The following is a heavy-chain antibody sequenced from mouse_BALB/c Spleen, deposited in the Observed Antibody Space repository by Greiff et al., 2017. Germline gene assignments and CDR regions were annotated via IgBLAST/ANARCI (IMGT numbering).Heavy chain of an antibody. CDR3: TRAPTGFFDY. J-gene: IGHJ2*01. V-gene: IGHV5-6-4*01. CDR2: ISSGGSYT. D-gene: IGHD4-1*02. CDR1: GFTFSSYT. Sequence: EVMLVESGGGLVKPGGSLKLSCAASGFTFSSYTMSWVRQTPEKRLEWVATISSGGSYTYYPDSVKGRFTISRDNAKNTLYLQMSSLKSEDTAMYYCTRAPTGFFDYWGQGTTLTVSS.